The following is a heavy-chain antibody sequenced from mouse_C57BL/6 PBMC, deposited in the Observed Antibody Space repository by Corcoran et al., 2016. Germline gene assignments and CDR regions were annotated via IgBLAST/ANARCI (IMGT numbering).Heavy chain of an antibody. J-gene: IGHJ1*03. V-gene: IGHV1-76*01. D-gene: IGHD2-3*01. CDR3: ARWLLRYFDV. Sequence: QVQLKQSGAELVRPGASVKLSCKASGYTFTDYYINWVKQRPGQGLEWIARIYPGSGNTYYNEKFEGKATLTAEKSSSTAYMQLSSLTSEDSAVYFCARWLLRYFDVWGTGTTVTVSS. CDR1: GYTFTDYY. CDR2: IYPGSGNT.